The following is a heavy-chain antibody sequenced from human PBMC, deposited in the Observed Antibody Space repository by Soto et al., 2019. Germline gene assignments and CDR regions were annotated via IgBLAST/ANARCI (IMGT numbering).Heavy chain of an antibody. CDR2: ISYDGSNK. V-gene: IGHV3-30-3*01. CDR3: ARDSGVNSSSPATDY. D-gene: IGHD6-6*01. J-gene: IGHJ4*02. CDR1: GFTFSSYA. Sequence: QVQLVESGGGVVQPGRSLRLSCAASGFTFSSYAMDWVRQAPGKGLEWVAVISYDGSNKNYADSVKGRFTISRDNSKNTLYLQMNSLRAEDTAVYYCARDSGVNSSSPATDYWGQGTLVTVSS.